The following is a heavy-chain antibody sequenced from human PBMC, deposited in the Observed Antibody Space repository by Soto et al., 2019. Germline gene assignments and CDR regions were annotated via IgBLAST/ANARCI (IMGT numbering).Heavy chain of an antibody. V-gene: IGHV1-69*01. J-gene: IGHJ4*02. Sequence: QVQLVQSGAEVKKPGSSVKVSCKASGGTFSSYAISWVRQAPGQGLEWMGGIIPIFGTANYAQKFQGRVTITADESTSTAYMELSSLRSEDTAVYYWARDGGYQGRNRYKNFDFCGQGTLVTVSS. CDR2: IIPIFGTA. CDR1: GGTFSSYA. CDR3: ARDGGYQGRNRYKNFDF. D-gene: IGHD3-16*01.